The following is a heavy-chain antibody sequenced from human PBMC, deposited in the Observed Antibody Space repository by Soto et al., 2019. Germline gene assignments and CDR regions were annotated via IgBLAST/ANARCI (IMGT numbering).Heavy chain of an antibody. CDR2: IYYSGST. V-gene: IGHV4-30-4*01. CDR1: GGSISSGDYY. Sequence: PSETLSLTCTVSGGSISSGDYYWRWIRQPPGKGLEWIGYIYYSGSTYYNPSLKSRVTISVDTSKNQFSLTLTSVTAADTAVYYCARAWISSGYYIYYFDYWGQGTLVTVSS. J-gene: IGHJ4*02. CDR3: ARAWISSGYYIYYFDY. D-gene: IGHD3-22*01.